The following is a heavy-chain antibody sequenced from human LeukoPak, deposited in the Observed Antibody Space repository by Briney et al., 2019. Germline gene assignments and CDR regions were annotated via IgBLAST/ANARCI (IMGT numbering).Heavy chain of an antibody. CDR1: GFTFSSYE. J-gene: IGHJ4*02. CDR3: ASPGEDILTGYYKFH. CDR2: ISSSGSTI. Sequence: GGSLRLSCAASGFTFSSYEMNWVRQAPGKGLEWVSYISSSGSTIYYADSVKGRFTISRDNAKNSLYLQMNSLRAEDTAVYYCASPGEDILTGYYKFHWGQGTLVTVSS. D-gene: IGHD3-9*01. V-gene: IGHV3-48*03.